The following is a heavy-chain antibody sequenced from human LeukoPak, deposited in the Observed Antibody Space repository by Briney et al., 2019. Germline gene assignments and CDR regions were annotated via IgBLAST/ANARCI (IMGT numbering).Heavy chain of an antibody. V-gene: IGHV1-46*01. J-gene: IGHJ5*02. CDR1: GYTFTSYY. Sequence: GASVKVSCKASGYTFTSYYMHWVRQAPGQGLEWMGIINPSGGSTSYAQKFQGRVTMTRDTSTSTVYMELRSLRSDDTAVYYCARGSVTGTAGNWFDPWGQGTLVTVSS. CDR3: ARGSVTGTAGNWFDP. CDR2: INPSGGST. D-gene: IGHD1-20*01.